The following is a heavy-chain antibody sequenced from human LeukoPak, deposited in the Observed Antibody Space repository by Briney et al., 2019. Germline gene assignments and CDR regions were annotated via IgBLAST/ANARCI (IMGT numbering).Heavy chain of an antibody. CDR1: GFTFSNYA. D-gene: IGHD6-25*01. Sequence: GGSLRLSCVASGFTFSNYAMSWVRQAPEKGLEWVSGITGSGGSTYYADSVKGRFTISRDNSKSTLYLQMNSLRDDDTAVYYCAKKRVDDRPPLHWGQGTLVTVSS. CDR2: ITGSGGST. J-gene: IGHJ4*02. CDR3: AKKRVDDRPPLH. V-gene: IGHV3-23*01.